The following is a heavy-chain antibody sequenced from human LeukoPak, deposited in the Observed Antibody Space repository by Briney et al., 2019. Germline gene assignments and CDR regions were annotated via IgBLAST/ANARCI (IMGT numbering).Heavy chain of an antibody. J-gene: IGHJ4*02. CDR3: AAVGIVVVVAAGY. CDR2: IYTSGST. D-gene: IGHD2-15*01. Sequence: SQTLSLTCTVSGGSISSGSYYWSWIRQPAGKGLEWIGRIYTSGSTNYNPSLKSRVTISVDTSKNQFSLKLSSVTAADTAVYYCAAVGIVVVVAAGYWGQGTLVTVSS. V-gene: IGHV4-61*02. CDR1: GGSISSGSYY.